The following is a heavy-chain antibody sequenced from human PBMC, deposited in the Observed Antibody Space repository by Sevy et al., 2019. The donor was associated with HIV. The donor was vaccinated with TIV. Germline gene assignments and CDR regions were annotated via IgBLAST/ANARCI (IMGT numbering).Heavy chain of an antibody. CDR3: SMEDGYNYFDY. D-gene: IGHD5-12*01. V-gene: IGHV3-15*07. J-gene: IGHJ4*02. CDR2: IKSETDCGTT. Sequence: GGSLRLSCAASGFTLNKAWMNWVRQAPGKGLEWVVRIKSETDCGTTDYAEPVKGRFSISRDDSKNTLYLQMNSLKIEDTAVYYCSMEDGYNYFDYWGQGALVTVSS. CDR1: GFTLNKAW.